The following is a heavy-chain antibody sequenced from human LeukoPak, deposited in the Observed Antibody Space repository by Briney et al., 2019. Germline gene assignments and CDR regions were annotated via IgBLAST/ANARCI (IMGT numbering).Heavy chain of an antibody. D-gene: IGHD2-2*01. CDR2: ISGSGGST. J-gene: IGHJ3*02. CDR3: AKDLFVVVPAAMSAFDI. Sequence: PGGSLRLSCAASGFTFSSYAMSWVRQAPGKGLEWVSAISGSGGSTYYADSVKGRFTISRDNSKNTLYLQMNSLRAEDTAVYYCAKDLFVVVPAAMSAFDIWGQGTMVTVSS. V-gene: IGHV3-23*01. CDR1: GFTFSSYA.